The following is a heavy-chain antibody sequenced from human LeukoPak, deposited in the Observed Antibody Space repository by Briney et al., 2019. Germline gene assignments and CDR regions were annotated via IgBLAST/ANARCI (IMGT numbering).Heavy chain of an antibody. D-gene: IGHD3-10*01. J-gene: IGHJ4*02. CDR2: ISGSGGST. CDR1: RFTLSSYA. V-gene: IGHV3-23*01. Sequence: GGSLRPSCAASRFTLSSYAMSWVRHAPGKGLEWVSAISGSGGSTYYADSVKGRFTTSRDNSKNTLYLQMNSLRAEDTAVYYCASPGGGSGSYYIPKVDYWGQGTLVTVSS. CDR3: ASPGGGSGSYYIPKVDY.